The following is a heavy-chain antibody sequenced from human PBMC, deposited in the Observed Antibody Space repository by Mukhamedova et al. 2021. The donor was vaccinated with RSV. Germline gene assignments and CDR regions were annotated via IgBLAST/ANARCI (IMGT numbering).Heavy chain of an antibody. D-gene: IGHD1-1*01. CDR2: TWYK. V-gene: IGHV6-1*01. Sequence: TWYKDYAGSLKGRISIKADTAKNQFSLQLDSVTPEDAAGYYCSGDSTGTTLFDYWGQGTLVTVSS. J-gene: IGHJ4*02. CDR3: SGDSTGTTLFDY.